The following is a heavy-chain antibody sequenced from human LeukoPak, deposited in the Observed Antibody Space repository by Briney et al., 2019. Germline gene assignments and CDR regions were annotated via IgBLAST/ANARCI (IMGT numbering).Heavy chain of an antibody. J-gene: IGHJ4*02. V-gene: IGHV3-11*04. CDR2: ISASGGTI. D-gene: IGHD5-24*01. Sequence: GGSLRLSCAASGFTFSDYFMSWIRQAPGRGLEWVSYISASGGTIYYADSVKGRFTISRDNAKNSLYLQMNSLRAEDTAVYYCARDQKGGATKRSAVDYWGQGTLVTVSS. CDR1: GFTFSDYF. CDR3: ARDQKGGATKRSAVDY.